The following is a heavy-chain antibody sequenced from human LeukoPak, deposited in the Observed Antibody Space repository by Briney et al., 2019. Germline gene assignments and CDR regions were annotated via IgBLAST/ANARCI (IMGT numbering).Heavy chain of an antibody. V-gene: IGHV3-30*18. CDR3: AKDSLFIAAAASCFDY. CDR2: ISYDGSNK. CDR1: GFTFSSYG. Sequence: GSLRLSCAASGFTFSSYGMHWVRQAPGKGLEWVAVISYDGSNKYYADSVKGRFTISRDNSKNTLYLQMNSLRAEDTAVYYCAKDSLFIAAAASCFDYWGQGTLVTVSS. J-gene: IGHJ4*02. D-gene: IGHD6-13*01.